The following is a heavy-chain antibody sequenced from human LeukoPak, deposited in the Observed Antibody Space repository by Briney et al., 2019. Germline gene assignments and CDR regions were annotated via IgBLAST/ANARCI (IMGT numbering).Heavy chain of an antibody. D-gene: IGHD2-21*02. CDR2: ISYDGSNQ. J-gene: IGHJ3*01. V-gene: IGHV3-30*18. CDR3: AKPRGGDSWAFDF. Sequence: PGRSLRLSCEASGFXFIGYGMHWVRQAPGKGLEWVAGISYDGSNQYYTDSVKGRFTISRDNSKNTLYLQMNSLRPEDTAVYYCAKPRGGDSWAFDFWGQGTMVTVSS. CDR1: GFXFIGYG.